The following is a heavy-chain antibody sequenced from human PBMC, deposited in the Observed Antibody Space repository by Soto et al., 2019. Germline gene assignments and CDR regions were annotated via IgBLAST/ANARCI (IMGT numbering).Heavy chain of an antibody. J-gene: IGHJ6*02. CDR2: ISSSSSYI. V-gene: IGHV3-21*01. D-gene: IGHD3-3*01. CDR3: ATCFTEGRSGYLYYYYGMDV. CDR1: GFTFSSYS. Sequence: GGSLRLSCAASGFTFSSYSMNWVRQAPGKGLEWVSSISSSSSYIYYADSVKGRFTISRDNAKNSLYLQMNSLRAEDTAVYYCATCFTEGRSGYLYYYYGMDVWGQGTTVTVSS.